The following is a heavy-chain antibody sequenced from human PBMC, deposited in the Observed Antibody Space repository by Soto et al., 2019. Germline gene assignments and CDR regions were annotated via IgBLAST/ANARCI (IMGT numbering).Heavy chain of an antibody. D-gene: IGHD4-17*01. CDR3: ARADGMTTVTSYYYYGMDV. CDR2: ISSSGSTI. Sequence: QVQLVESGGGLVQPGGSLRLSCAASGFTFSDYYMSWIRQAPGKGLEWVSYISSSGSTIYYADSVKGRFTISRDNAKNSLYLQMTSLRAEDTAVYYCARADGMTTVTSYYYYGMDVWGQGTTVTVSS. CDR1: GFTFSDYY. J-gene: IGHJ6*02. V-gene: IGHV3-11*01.